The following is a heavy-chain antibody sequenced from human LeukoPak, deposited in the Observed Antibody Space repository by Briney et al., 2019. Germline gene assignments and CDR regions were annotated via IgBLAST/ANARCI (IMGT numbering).Heavy chain of an antibody. CDR1: GFTFSDYY. V-gene: IGHV3-11*05. Sequence: GGSLRLSCAASGFTFSDYYMSWIRQAPGKGLEWVSYISGSASYTNYADSVKGRFTISRDNAKNSLYLQMNSLRAEDTAVYYCARDRSWGSGYNYGMDVWGQGTTVTVSS. CDR3: ARDRSWGSGYNYGMDV. J-gene: IGHJ6*02. CDR2: ISGSASYT. D-gene: IGHD2-15*01.